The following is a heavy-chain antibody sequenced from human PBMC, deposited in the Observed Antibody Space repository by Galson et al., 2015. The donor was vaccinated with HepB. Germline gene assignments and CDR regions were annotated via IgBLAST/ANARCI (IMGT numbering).Heavy chain of an antibody. CDR2: IIPILGIA. CDR3: ARGAYTYYYDSSNPYYYYYGMDV. J-gene: IGHJ6*02. D-gene: IGHD3-22*01. V-gene: IGHV1-69*02. CDR1: GGTFSSYT. Sequence: SVKVSCKASGGTFSSYTISWVRQAPGQGLEWMGRIIPILGIANYAQKFQGRVTITADKSTSTAHMELSSLRSEDTAVYYCARGAYTYYYDSSNPYYYYYGMDVWGQGTTVTVSS.